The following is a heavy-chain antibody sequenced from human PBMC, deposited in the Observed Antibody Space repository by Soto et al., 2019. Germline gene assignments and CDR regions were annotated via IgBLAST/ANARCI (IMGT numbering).Heavy chain of an antibody. CDR2: IRSHADGGTT. Sequence: EVRLVESGGGSVKPGGSLRLSCAASGFPFIDAWMTWVRQAPGKGLQRIGRIRSHADGGTTDLAAPVRGRFSISRVDAKDTLSLHMNSLEIHDTAVYFCSTALRRDSALGAYWGQGTLVSVSS. D-gene: IGHD3-16*01. V-gene: IGHV3-15*01. CDR3: STALRRDSALGAY. CDR1: GFPFIDAW. J-gene: IGHJ4*02.